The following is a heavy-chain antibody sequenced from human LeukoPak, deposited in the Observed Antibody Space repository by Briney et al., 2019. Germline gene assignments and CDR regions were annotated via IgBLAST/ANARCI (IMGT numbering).Heavy chain of an antibody. CDR2: IYYSGST. CDR1: GGSISRYY. Sequence: SETLSLTCSVSGGSISRYYWSWIRQPPGKGLEWIGYIYYSGSTNYNPSLKSRVTISLDTSKTHFSLKLSSVTAADTAVYYCARVYYDILTGFYFDFWGQGTLVTVSS. J-gene: IGHJ4*02. V-gene: IGHV4-59*01. CDR3: ARVYYDILTGFYFDF. D-gene: IGHD3-9*01.